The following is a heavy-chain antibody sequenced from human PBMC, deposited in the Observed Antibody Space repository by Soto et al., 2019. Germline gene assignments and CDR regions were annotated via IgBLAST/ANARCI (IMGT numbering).Heavy chain of an antibody. CDR3: ANGYSSLSKRKFDP. J-gene: IGHJ5*02. CDR2: ISYDGSNK. Sequence: QVQLVESGGGVVQPGRSLRLSCAASGFTFSSYGMHWVRQAPGKGLEWVAVISYDGSNKYYADSVKGRFTISRDNSKNTLYLQMNSLGAEDTAVYYCANGYSSLSKRKFDPWGQGTLGTGSS. V-gene: IGHV3-30*18. CDR1: GFTFSSYG. D-gene: IGHD6-6*01.